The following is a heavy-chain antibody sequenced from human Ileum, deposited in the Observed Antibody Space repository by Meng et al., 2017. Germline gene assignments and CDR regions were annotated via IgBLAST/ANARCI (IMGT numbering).Heavy chain of an antibody. D-gene: IGHD2-2*01. CDR1: GYTFSNYA. CDR3: ARSYCSSTSCQYYFDS. Sequence: QVHLVQSGAEVKKPGASVKVSCQASGYTFSNYAKHWVRQLPGQRLEWMGWINAGDGTTKYSEKFQGRVSITRDTSASTGYMELSSLTSEDTAVYHCARSYCSSTSCQYYFDSWVQGTLVTVSS. V-gene: IGHV1-3*01. CDR2: INAGDGTT. J-gene: IGHJ4*02.